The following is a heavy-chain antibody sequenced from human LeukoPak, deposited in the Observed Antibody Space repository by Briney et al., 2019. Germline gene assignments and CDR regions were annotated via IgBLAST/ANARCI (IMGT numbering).Heavy chain of an antibody. CDR1: GFTFSGSA. CDR2: IRSEANSYAT. J-gene: IGHJ6*02. D-gene: IGHD4/OR15-4a*01. V-gene: IGHV3-73*01. CDR3: AGANLDYYGMEV. Sequence: PGGSLKLSCAASGFTFSGSAMHWVRQAPGEGLEWVGRIRSEANSYATAYGESVKGRFTFSRDDSKNTAYLQMDSLQTEDTAVYYCAGANLDYYGMEVWGQGTTVTVSS.